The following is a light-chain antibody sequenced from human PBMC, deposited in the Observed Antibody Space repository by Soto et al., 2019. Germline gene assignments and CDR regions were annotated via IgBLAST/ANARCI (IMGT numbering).Light chain of an antibody. CDR3: QQYVTSPWA. CDR2: GAS. V-gene: IGKV3-20*01. J-gene: IGKJ1*01. Sequence: EIVLTQSPGTLSLSPGERATLSCRASQSVSSSFLAWYQQKPGQAPRLLIYGASNRATGIPDRFSGSESGTDFTLTISRLETEDFAVYYCQQYVTSPWAFGQGTKV. CDR1: QSVSSSF.